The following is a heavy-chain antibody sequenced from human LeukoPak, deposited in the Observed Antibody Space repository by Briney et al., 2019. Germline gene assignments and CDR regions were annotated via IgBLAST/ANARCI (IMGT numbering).Heavy chain of an antibody. CDR1: GFTFGDKS. J-gene: IGHJ4*02. V-gene: IGHV3-49*04. CDR3: TRDMPDY. Sequence: GRSLRLSCETSGFTFGDKSISWVRQAPGKGLEWIGVIRKKSSGGTAEYAAAVKDRFSISRDDSKSIAYLQMNSLKTEDTAMYYCTRDMPDYWGQGTLVTVSS. D-gene: IGHD2-2*01. CDR2: IRKKSSGGTA.